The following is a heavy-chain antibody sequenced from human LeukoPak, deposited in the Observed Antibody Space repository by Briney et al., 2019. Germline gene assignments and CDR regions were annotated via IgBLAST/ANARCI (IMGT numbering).Heavy chain of an antibody. CDR3: ARQIAMAKYYYYGMDA. D-gene: IGHD5-18*01. J-gene: IGHJ6*02. Sequence: GGSLRLSCVASGFTLDGVGVSWVRQAPGKGLEWVSGISWNGGRTAYADAVKGRFTISRDNAKNSLFLQMKSLRAEDTALYYCARQIAMAKYYYYGMDAWGPGTTVTVSS. CDR2: ISWNGGRT. CDR1: GFTLDGVG. V-gene: IGHV3-20*04.